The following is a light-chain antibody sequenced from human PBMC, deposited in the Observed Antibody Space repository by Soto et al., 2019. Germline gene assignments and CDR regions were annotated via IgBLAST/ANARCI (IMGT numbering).Light chain of an antibody. J-gene: IGKJ5*01. CDR1: QDIRHF. CDR3: QQHENPPIT. V-gene: IGKV1-33*01. CDR2: DAS. Sequence: DIQMTQSPSSLSASVGDRVTISCQASQDIRHFLSWYLQKPGKAPKLLIFDASSLVTGVPSRFSGSGSGTDFTFTINSLQPEDIGTYYCQQHENPPITFGQGTRLQIK.